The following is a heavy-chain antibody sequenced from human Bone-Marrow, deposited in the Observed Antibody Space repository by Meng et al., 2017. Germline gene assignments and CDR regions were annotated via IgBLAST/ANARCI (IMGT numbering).Heavy chain of an antibody. J-gene: IGHJ4*02. CDR1: GFTFSSYA. CDR2: ISSSGSTI. Sequence: GELWESGGGVVQPGRSLSLSCAASGFTFSSYAMHWVRQAPGKGLEWVSYISSSGSTIYYADSVKGRFTISRDNAKNSLYLQMNSLRAEDTAVYYCARQLGATDYWGQGTLVTVSS. V-gene: IGHV3-48*04. CDR3: ARQLGATDY. D-gene: IGHD1-26*01.